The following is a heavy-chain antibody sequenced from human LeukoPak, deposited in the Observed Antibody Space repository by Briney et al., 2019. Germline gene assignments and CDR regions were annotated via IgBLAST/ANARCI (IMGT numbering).Heavy chain of an antibody. CDR2: INHSGST. V-gene: IGHV4-34*01. CDR3: ARGRRELDY. D-gene: IGHD1-1*01. J-gene: IGHJ4*02. Sequence: SETLSLTCAVYGGSFSGYYWSWIRQPPGKGLEWIGEINHSGSTNYNPSLKSRATISVDTSKNQFSLKLSSVTAADTAVYYCARGRRELDYWGQGTLVTVSS. CDR1: GGSFSGYY.